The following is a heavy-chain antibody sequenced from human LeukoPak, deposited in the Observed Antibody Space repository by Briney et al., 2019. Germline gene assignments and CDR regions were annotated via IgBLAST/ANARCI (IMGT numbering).Heavy chain of an antibody. CDR1: GFTFSSYE. Sequence: GRSLRLSCAASGFTFSSYEMTWVRQAPGQGMEWVSYISSSGSTIYYADSVKGRFTSSRDNAKNSLYLQMNSPRAEDTAVYYCARAELVGGRLFDYWGQGTLVTVSS. V-gene: IGHV3-48*03. CDR3: ARAELVGGRLFDY. CDR2: ISSSGSTI. D-gene: IGHD2-8*02. J-gene: IGHJ4*02.